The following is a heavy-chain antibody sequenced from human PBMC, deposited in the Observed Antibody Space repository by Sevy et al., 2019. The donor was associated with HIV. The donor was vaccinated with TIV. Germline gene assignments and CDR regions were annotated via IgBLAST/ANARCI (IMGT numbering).Heavy chain of an antibody. CDR1: GYTFTGYY. V-gene: IGHV1-2*02. Sequence: ASVKVSCKASGYTFTGYYMHWVRQAPGQGLEWMGWINPNSGGTNYAQKLQGRVTMTRDTSFSTAYMELSRLRSDETAVYYCARERVYCSGGSCKPGGWFDPWGQGTLVTVSS. D-gene: IGHD2-15*01. CDR3: ARERVYCSGGSCKPGGWFDP. J-gene: IGHJ5*02. CDR2: INPNSGGT.